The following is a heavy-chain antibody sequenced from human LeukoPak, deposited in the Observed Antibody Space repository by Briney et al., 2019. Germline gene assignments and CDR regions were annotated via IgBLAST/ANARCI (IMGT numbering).Heavy chain of an antibody. CDR1: GFTFSSYE. CDR3: ARDLGDGYNFGFDY. J-gene: IGHJ4*02. D-gene: IGHD5-24*01. CDR2: ISSSGSTI. Sequence: PGGSLRLSCAASGFTFSSYEMNWVRQAPGKGLEWVSNISSSGSTIYYADSVKGRFTISRDNAKNSLYLQMNSLRAEDTAVYYCARDLGDGYNFGFDYWGQGTLVTVSS. V-gene: IGHV3-48*03.